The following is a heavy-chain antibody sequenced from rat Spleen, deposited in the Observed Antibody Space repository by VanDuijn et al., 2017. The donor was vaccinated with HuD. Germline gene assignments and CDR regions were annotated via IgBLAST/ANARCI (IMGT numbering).Heavy chain of an antibody. Sequence: EVQLAESGGGLVQPGDSLKLSCAASGFTFSDYAMAWVRQSHKKGLEWVATIIFDNSNTYYRDSVRGRFTISRDNAKSTLYLQMDSLRSEDTATYYCTTTYDGSYYYDYWGQGVMVTVSS. V-gene: IGHV5S10*01. CDR3: TTTYDGSYYYDY. CDR1: GFTFSDYA. J-gene: IGHJ2*01. D-gene: IGHD1-12*02. CDR2: IIFDNSNT.